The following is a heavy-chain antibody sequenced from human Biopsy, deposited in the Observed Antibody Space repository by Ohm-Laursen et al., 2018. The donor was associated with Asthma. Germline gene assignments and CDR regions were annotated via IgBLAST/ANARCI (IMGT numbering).Heavy chain of an antibody. V-gene: IGHV1-18*01. J-gene: IGHJ6*02. Sequence: ASVTVSCKTSGSTFNSAGITWVRQAPGQGLEWMVWISVYNGNTKVAQKLQDRVTMITDTSTSTAYMELRSLRSDDTAVYFCARAVDYSHYYGIDVWGQGTTVTVS. CDR3: ARAVDYSHYYGIDV. D-gene: IGHD3-10*01. CDR1: GSTFNSAG. CDR2: ISVYNGNT.